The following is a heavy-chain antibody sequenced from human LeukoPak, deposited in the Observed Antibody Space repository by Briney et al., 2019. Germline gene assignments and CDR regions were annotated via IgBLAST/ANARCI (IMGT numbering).Heavy chain of an antibody. D-gene: IGHD3-10*01. CDR3: AREAIWGSGSYGSYYFDY. CDR1: GFTVSSNY. V-gene: IGHV3-53*01. Sequence: PGGSLRLSCAASGFTVSSNYMSWVRQAPGKGLEWVSVIYSGGSTYYADSVKGRFTISRDNSKNTLYLQMNSLRAEDTAVYYCAREAIWGSGSYGSYYFDYWGQGTLVTVSS. J-gene: IGHJ4*02. CDR2: IYSGGST.